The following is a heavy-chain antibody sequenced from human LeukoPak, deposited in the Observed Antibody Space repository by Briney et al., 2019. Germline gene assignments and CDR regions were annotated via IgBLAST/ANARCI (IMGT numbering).Heavy chain of an antibody. CDR1: GYSISSGYY. D-gene: IGHD3-22*01. J-gene: IGHJ4*02. Sequence: PSETLSLTCTVSGYSISSGYYWGWIRQPPGKGLEWIGSIYHSGSTYYNPSLKSRVTISVDTSKNQFSLKLSSVTAADTAVYYCARFTYYYDSSGYFFDYWGQGTLVTVSS. CDR2: IYHSGST. V-gene: IGHV4-38-2*02. CDR3: ARFTYYYDSSGYFFDY.